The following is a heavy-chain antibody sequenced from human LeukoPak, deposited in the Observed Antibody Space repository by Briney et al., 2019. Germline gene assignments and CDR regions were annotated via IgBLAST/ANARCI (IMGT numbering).Heavy chain of an antibody. D-gene: IGHD3-3*01. CDR3: ARDDEWSLDY. Sequence: GGSLRLSCAASGFTFSSYSMNWVRQAPGKGLEWLSYISSSSTIYYADSVKGRFTISRDNAKNSLYLQMNSLRAEDTAMYYCARDDEWSLDYWGQGTLVTVSS. CDR2: ISSSSTI. V-gene: IGHV3-48*04. CDR1: GFTFSSYS. J-gene: IGHJ4*02.